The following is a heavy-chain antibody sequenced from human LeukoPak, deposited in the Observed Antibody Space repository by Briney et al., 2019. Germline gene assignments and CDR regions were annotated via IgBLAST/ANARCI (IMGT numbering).Heavy chain of an antibody. J-gene: IGHJ3*02. CDR3: ARTHCGGDCYLTLNAFDI. CDR1: GGTFSSYA. V-gene: IGHV1-69*13. D-gene: IGHD2-21*02. Sequence: WASVKVSCKASGGTFSSYAISWVRQAPGQGLEWMGGIIPIFGTANYAQKFQGRVTITADESTSTAYMELSSLRSEDTAVYYCARTHCGGDCYLTLNAFDIWGQGTMVTVSS. CDR2: IIPIFGTA.